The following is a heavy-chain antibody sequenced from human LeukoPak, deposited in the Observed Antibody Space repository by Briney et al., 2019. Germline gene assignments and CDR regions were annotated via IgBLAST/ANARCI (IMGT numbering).Heavy chain of an antibody. Sequence: GGSLRLSCAASGFTFSSYGMHWVRQAPGKGLEWVAVISYDGSNKYYADSVKGRFTISRDNSKNTLYLQMNSLRAEDTAVYYCAKDGGHCSGGSWYRFDYWGQGGLLSVSS. D-gene: IGHD2-15*01. CDR1: GFTFSSYG. J-gene: IGHJ4*02. V-gene: IGHV3-30*18. CDR3: AKDGGHCSGGSWYRFDY. CDR2: ISYDGSNK.